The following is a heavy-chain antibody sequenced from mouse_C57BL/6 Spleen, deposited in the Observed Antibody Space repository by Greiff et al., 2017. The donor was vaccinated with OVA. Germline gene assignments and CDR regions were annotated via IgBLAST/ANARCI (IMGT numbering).Heavy chain of an antibody. J-gene: IGHJ3*01. CDR1: GYTFTSYW. Sequence: QVQLQQPGAELVKPGASVKLSCKASGYTFTSYWMHWVKQRPGQGLEWIGMIHPNSGSTNYNEKFKSKATLTVDKSSSTAYMQLSSLTSEDSAVYYCAKGRLLLRPGFAYWGQGTLVTVSA. V-gene: IGHV1-64*01. CDR3: AKGRLLLRPGFAY. CDR2: IHPNSGST. D-gene: IGHD1-1*01.